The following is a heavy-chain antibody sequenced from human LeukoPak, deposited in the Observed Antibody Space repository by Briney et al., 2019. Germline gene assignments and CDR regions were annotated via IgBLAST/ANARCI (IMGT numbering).Heavy chain of an antibody. Sequence: GGSLRLSCAASGFIFSNYAMHWVRQAPGKGLEWLIFISYDGSNKYYADSVKDRFTISRDNSKNTLYLQMNSLRAEDTAVYYCARDTYGSDYWGQGTLVTVSS. CDR2: ISYDGSNK. D-gene: IGHD3-10*01. CDR3: ARDTYGSDY. V-gene: IGHV3-30*04. CDR1: GFIFSNYA. J-gene: IGHJ4*02.